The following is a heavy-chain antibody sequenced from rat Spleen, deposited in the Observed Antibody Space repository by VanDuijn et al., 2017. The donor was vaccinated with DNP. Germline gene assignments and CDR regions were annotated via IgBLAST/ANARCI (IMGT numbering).Heavy chain of an antibody. J-gene: IGHJ2*01. Sequence: EVQLVESGGGLVQPGNSLKLSCAASGFTFSNYGMAWVRQAPKKGLEWVATITTSGGSTYYRDSVKGRFTISRDNAKSTLYLQMDSLRSEDTATYYCTTLGDYWGQGVMVTVSS. V-gene: IGHV5S23*01. CDR3: TTLGDY. D-gene: IGHD3-2*01. CDR2: ITTSGGST. CDR1: GFTFSNYG.